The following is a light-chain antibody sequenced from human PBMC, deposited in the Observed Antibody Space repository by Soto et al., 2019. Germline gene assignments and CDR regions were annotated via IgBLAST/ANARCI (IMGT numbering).Light chain of an antibody. V-gene: IGLV1-40*03. Sequence: QAVVTQPPSVSGAPGQRVSISCTGTNTNIGAGYDVNWYQLLPGTAPKLLIYANINRPSGVPARFSGPKSGASAFLVIAGLEAEDEADYYCQSYDSSLSAWKVFGGGTKLTVL. CDR1: NTNIGAGYD. J-gene: IGLJ3*02. CDR2: ANI. CDR3: QSYDSSLSAWKV.